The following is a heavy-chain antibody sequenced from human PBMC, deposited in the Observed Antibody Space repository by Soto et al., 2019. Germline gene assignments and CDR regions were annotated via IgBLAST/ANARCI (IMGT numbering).Heavy chain of an antibody. CDR3: TRDLRIAVAGYYYYMDV. Sequence: GGSLRLSCTASGFTFGDYAMSWFRQAPGKGLEWVCFIRSKAYGGTTEYAASVKGRFTISRDDSKSIAYLQMNSLKTEDTAVYYCTRDLRIAVAGYYYYMDVWGKGTTVTVSS. V-gene: IGHV3-49*03. CDR1: GFTFGDYA. D-gene: IGHD6-19*01. CDR2: IRSKAYGGTT. J-gene: IGHJ6*03.